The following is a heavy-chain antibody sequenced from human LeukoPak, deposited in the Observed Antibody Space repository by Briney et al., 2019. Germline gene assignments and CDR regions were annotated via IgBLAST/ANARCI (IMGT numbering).Heavy chain of an antibody. CDR3: AKDRNRYCSSTSCSQLFDY. Sequence: PGGLRLSCAASGFTFSSYAMSWVRPAPGEGLEWVSAISGSGGSTYYADSVKGPFTISRDNSKNTLYLQMNSLRAEGTAVYYCAKDRNRYCSSTSCSQLFDYWGQGTLVTVSS. V-gene: IGHV3-23*01. CDR1: GFTFSSYA. D-gene: IGHD2-2*01. J-gene: IGHJ4*02. CDR2: ISGSGGST.